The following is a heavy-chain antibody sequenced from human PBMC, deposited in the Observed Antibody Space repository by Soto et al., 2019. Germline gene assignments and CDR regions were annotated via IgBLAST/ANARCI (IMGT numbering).Heavy chain of an antibody. D-gene: IGHD3-10*02. Sequence: QPGGSLRLSCAASGFTFSSYAMHWVRQAPGKGLEWVAVISYDGSNKYYADSVKGRFTISSDNSKNTLYLQMNSLRAEDTAVYYCAREMGGSPMFLPTLAYRGQGTLVTVSS. CDR3: AREMGGSPMFLPTLAY. V-gene: IGHV3-30-3*01. CDR2: ISYDGSNK. J-gene: IGHJ4*02. CDR1: GFTFSSYA.